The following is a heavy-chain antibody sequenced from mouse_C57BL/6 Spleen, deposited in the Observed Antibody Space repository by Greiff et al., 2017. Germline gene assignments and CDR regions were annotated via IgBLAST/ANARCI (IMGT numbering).Heavy chain of an antibody. V-gene: IGHV5-17*01. CDR2: ISGGSSTI. CDR1: GFTFSDYG. J-gene: IGHJ1*03. D-gene: IGHD4-1*01. CDR3: ARTGDWDGWYFDV. Sequence: EVKLEESGGGLVKPGGSLKLSCAASGFTFSDYGMHWVRQAPEKGLEWVAYISGGSSTIYYADTVKGRFTISRDNAKNTLFLQMTSLRSEDTAMYYCARTGDWDGWYFDVWGTGTTVTVSS.